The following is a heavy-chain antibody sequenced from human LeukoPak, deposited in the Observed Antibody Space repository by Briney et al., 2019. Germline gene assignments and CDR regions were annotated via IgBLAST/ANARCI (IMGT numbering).Heavy chain of an antibody. CDR3: ARMDIAVAGIFDY. V-gene: IGHV3-7*01. Sequence: GGSLRLSCAASGFTFSSYWMSWVRQAPGKGLEWVANMKQDGSEKDYVDSVKGRFTISRDNAKNSLYLQMNSLRAEDTAVYYCARMDIAVAGIFDYWGQGTLVTVSS. J-gene: IGHJ4*02. CDR1: GFTFSSYW. CDR2: MKQDGSEK. D-gene: IGHD6-19*01.